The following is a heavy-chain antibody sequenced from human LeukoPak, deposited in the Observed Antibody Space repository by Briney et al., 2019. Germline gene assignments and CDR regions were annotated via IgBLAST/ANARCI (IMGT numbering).Heavy chain of an antibody. CDR1: GGSFSGYY. CDR3: AREGSGWGNFDY. V-gene: IGHV4-34*01. CDR2: INHSGST. J-gene: IGHJ4*02. D-gene: IGHD6-19*01. Sequence: SETLSLTCAVYGGSFSGYYWSWIRQPPGKGLEWIGEINHSGSTNYNPSLKSRVTISVDTSKNQFSLKLSSVTAADTAVYYRAREGSGWGNFDYWGQGTLVTVSS.